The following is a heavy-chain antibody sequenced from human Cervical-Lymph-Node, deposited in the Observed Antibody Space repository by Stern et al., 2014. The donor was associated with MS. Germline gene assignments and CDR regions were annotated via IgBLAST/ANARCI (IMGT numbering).Heavy chain of an antibody. CDR3: ARDKMHAFDY. CDR1: GYTFTTYG. J-gene: IGHJ4*02. Sequence: VQLVQSGTEVKKPGASVLVSCKASGYTFTTYGITWVRQAPGQGLECMGWISADSGNTKYAQKFQDRVTMTRDTTTGTAYMEVRSLRSEDTAVYYCARDKMHAFDYWGQGTQVTVPS. V-gene: IGHV1-18*01. CDR2: ISADSGNT. D-gene: IGHD2-8*01.